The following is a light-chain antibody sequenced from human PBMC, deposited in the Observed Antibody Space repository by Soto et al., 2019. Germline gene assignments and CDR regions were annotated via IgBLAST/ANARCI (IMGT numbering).Light chain of an antibody. CDR3: QQYGSSGT. Sequence: EIVLTQSPGTLSLSPGERSTLSCRASQSVSNNYLAWYQQKPGQAPRLLSYGASNRDTGIPDRFSGSGSVTSFTITISRLEPEDFAVYYCQQYGSSGTFGQGTKVEIK. J-gene: IGKJ1*01. CDR1: QSVSNNY. V-gene: IGKV3-20*01. CDR2: GAS.